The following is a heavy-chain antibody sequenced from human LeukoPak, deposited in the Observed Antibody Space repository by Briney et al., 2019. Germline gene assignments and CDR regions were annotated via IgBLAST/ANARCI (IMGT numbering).Heavy chain of an antibody. CDR1: GYTFTGYY. V-gene: IGHV1-2*02. Sequence: ASVKVSCKASGYTFTGYYMHWVRQAPGQGLEWMGWINPNSGGTNYAQKFQGRVTMTRDPSISTAYMELSRLRSDDTAVYYCARLLRYYGSGSQNWFDPWGQGTLVTVSS. CDR3: ARLLRYYGSGSQNWFDP. J-gene: IGHJ5*02. CDR2: INPNSGGT. D-gene: IGHD3-10*01.